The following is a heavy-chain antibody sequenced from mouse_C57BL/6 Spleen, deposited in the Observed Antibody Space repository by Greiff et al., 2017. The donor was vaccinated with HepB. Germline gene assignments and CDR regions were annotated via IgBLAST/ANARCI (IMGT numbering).Heavy chain of an antibody. V-gene: IGHV1-42*01. CDR3: ARSVYYYGSSPRYFDV. J-gene: IGHJ1*03. D-gene: IGHD1-1*01. CDR2: INPSTGGT. CDR1: GYSFTGYY. Sequence: EVQLQQSGPELVKPGASVKISCKASGYSFTGYYMNWVKQSPEKSLEWIGEINPSTGGTTYNQKFKAKATLTVDKSSSTAYMQLKSLTSEASAVYYCARSVYYYGSSPRYFDVWGTGTTVTVSS.